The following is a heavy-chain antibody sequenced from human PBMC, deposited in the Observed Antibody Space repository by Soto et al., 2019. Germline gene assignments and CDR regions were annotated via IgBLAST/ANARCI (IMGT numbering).Heavy chain of an antibody. CDR2: ISGSGDGT. D-gene: IGHD3-10*01. Sequence: EVQLLESGGGLEQPGGSLRLSCAGSGFTFNTFAMAWVRQAPGKGLEWVSGISGSGDGTYYAESVKGRFTISRDNSKNTAYLQMSSLSVEDTAVYYCAKSKSVTMVRGVNWYFDLWGRGTLVSVSS. V-gene: IGHV3-23*01. CDR1: GFTFNTFA. CDR3: AKSKSVTMVRGVNWYFDL. J-gene: IGHJ2*01.